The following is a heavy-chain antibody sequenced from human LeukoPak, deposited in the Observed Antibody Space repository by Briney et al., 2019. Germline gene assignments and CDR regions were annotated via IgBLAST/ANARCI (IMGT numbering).Heavy chain of an antibody. D-gene: IGHD3-22*01. Sequence: SETLSLTCTVSGGSISSYYWSWIRQPPGKGLESIGYIYYSGSTNYNPSLKSRVTISVDTSKNQFSLKLSSVTAADTAVYYCAAYDSSGYYYYWGQGTLVTVSS. CDR3: AAYDSSGYYYY. J-gene: IGHJ4*02. V-gene: IGHV4-59*01. CDR1: GGSISSYY. CDR2: IYYSGST.